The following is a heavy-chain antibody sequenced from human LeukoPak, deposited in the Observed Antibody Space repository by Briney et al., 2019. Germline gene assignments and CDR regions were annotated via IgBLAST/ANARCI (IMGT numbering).Heavy chain of an antibody. CDR2: IYYSGST. CDR1: GGSISSSSYY. J-gene: IGHJ2*01. V-gene: IGHV4-39*07. Sequence: SEALSLTCTVSGGSISSSSYYWGWIRQPPGKGLEWIGSIYYSGSTYYNPSLKSRVTISVDTSKNQFSLKLSSVTAADTAVYYCARPWMTTVTTFWYFDLWGRGTLVTVSS. D-gene: IGHD4-17*01. CDR3: ARPWMTTVTTFWYFDL.